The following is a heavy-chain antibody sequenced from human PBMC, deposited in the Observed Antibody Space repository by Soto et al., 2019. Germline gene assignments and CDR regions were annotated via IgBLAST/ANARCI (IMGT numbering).Heavy chain of an antibody. D-gene: IGHD1-20*01. CDR1: GGTFSGYA. J-gene: IGHJ1*01. CDR2: IIPILCIT. Sequence: QAQLMQSGAEVKKPGSSVKVSCKASGGTFSGYAISWVRQAPGQGLEWMGGIIPILCITNYAQKFQGRITIAADESTGTAYLDLRSLRSDDTAVYYCARDPRSITGTTSSEDFQHWGQGTLVSVSS. V-gene: IGHV1-69*01. CDR3: ARDPRSITGTTSSEDFQH.